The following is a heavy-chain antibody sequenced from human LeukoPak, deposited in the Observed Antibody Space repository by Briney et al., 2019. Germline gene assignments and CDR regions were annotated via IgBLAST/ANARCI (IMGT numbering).Heavy chain of an antibody. Sequence: GGSLRLSCAASGFTFSTYSMNWVRQAPGKGLEWVSSISSSSSYIYYADSVKGRFTISRDNAKNSLYLQMNSLRAEDTAVYYCARDGGGSFQTHWGQGTLVTVSS. V-gene: IGHV3-21*01. J-gene: IGHJ4*02. CDR3: ARDGGGSFQTH. CDR2: ISSSSSYI. CDR1: GFTFSTYS. D-gene: IGHD1-26*01.